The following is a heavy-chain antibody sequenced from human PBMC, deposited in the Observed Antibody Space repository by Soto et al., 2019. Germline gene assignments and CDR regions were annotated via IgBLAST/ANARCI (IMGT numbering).Heavy chain of an antibody. V-gene: IGHV4-59*08. Sequence: SETLSLTCTVSGGSISSYYWSWIRQPPGKGLEWIGYIYYSGSTNYNPSLKSRVTISVDTSKNQFSLKLSSVTAADTAVYYCAGLDTAMVTGYYWGQGTLVTVSS. J-gene: IGHJ4*02. D-gene: IGHD5-18*01. CDR3: AGLDTAMVTGYY. CDR1: GGSISSYY. CDR2: IYYSGST.